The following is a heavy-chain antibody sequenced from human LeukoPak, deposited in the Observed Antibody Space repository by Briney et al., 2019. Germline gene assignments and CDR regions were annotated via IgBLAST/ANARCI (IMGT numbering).Heavy chain of an antibody. Sequence: GGSLRLSCAASEFTFSSYSMTWVRRAPGKGLEWVSSISGNSRYIYYADSMRGRFTISRDNAKNSLYLQMNSLKPEDTAVYYCARVAEAAAFDSWGQGTLVTVSS. CDR2: ISGNSRYI. V-gene: IGHV3-21*06. D-gene: IGHD6-13*01. CDR1: EFTFSSYS. CDR3: ARVAEAAAFDS. J-gene: IGHJ4*02.